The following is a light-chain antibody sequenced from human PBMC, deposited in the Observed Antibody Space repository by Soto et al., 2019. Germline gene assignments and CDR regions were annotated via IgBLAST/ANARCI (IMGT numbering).Light chain of an antibody. CDR1: QTISSW. Sequence: DIQMTQHPSTLSGSVGDRITITCRASQTISSWLAWYQQRPGKAPNLLIFDASTLESGVPSRFSGSGSGTTFTLTISSLQSDDFATYYCLQYNGYYRTFGQGTKVDI. V-gene: IGKV1-5*01. CDR3: LQYNGYYRT. CDR2: DAS. J-gene: IGKJ1*01.